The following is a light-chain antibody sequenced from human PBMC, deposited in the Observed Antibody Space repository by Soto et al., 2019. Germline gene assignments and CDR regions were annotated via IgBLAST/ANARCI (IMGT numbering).Light chain of an antibody. V-gene: IGKV3-15*01. CDR1: QSVSSN. CDR3: QQYNNWPPVT. J-gene: IGKJ5*01. CDR2: GAS. Sequence: EIVMAQSPATLSVSPGERATLSCRASQSVSSNLAWYQQQPGQAPRLLIYGASTRATGIPARFSGSGSGTEFTLTISSLQSEDFAVYYCQQYNNWPPVTFGQGTRLEIK.